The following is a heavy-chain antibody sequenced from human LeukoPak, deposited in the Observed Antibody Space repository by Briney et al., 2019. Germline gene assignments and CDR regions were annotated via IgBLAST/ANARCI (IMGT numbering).Heavy chain of an antibody. J-gene: IGHJ4*02. D-gene: IGHD3-22*01. CDR1: GGSISSGSYY. CDR2: IYTSGST. Sequence: SETLSLTCTVSGGSISSGSYYWSWIRQPAGKGLEWIGRIYTSGSTNYNPSLKSRVTISVDKSKNQFSLKLSSVTAADTAVYYCARDWTYYDSSGYYRGLYYFDYWGQGTLDTVSS. V-gene: IGHV4-61*02. CDR3: ARDWTYYDSSGYYRGLYYFDY.